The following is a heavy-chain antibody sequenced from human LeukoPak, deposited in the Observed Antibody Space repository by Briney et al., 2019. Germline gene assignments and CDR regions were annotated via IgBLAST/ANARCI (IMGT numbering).Heavy chain of an antibody. CDR1: GFTFSDYW. D-gene: IGHD4-17*01. CDR3: ARDPSYGALDY. J-gene: IGHJ4*02. CDR2: IKQDGSDK. V-gene: IGHV3-7*01. Sequence: PGGSLRLSCAASGFTFSDYWMSWVRQAPGKGLEWVAYIKQDGSDKYYVDSVKGRFTISKDNAKNSLYLQMSSLRTEDTAVYYCARDPSYGALDYWGQGTLVTVSS.